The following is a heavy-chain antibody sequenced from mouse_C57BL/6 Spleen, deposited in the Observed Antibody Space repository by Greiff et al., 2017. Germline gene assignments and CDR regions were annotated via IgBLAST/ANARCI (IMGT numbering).Heavy chain of an antibody. Sequence: QVQLQQSGAELVMPGASVKLSCKASGYTFTSYWMHWVKQRPGQGLEWIGEIDPSDSYTNYNQKFKGKSTLTVDKSSSTAYMQLSSLTSEDSAVYYCARRNGRGYFDVWGTGTTVTVSS. J-gene: IGHJ1*03. V-gene: IGHV1-69*01. CDR2: IDPSDSYT. CDR1: GYTFTSYW. CDR3: ARRNGRGYFDV.